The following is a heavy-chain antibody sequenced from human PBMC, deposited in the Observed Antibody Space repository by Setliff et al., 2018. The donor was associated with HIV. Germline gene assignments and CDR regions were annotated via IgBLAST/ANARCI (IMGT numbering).Heavy chain of an antibody. CDR1: GGSFSGFY. D-gene: IGHD3-3*01. Sequence: PSETLSLTCAVYGGSFSGFYWSWIRQAPGKGLEWIGEINHSGKTNYNPSLKSRITLSVDTSENQFALKLASVTAADTAVYYCARGFTIFGVGFSADPTGNWFDP. J-gene: IGHJ5*02. CDR2: INHSGKT. V-gene: IGHV4-34*01. CDR3: ARGFTIFGVGFSADPTGNWFDP.